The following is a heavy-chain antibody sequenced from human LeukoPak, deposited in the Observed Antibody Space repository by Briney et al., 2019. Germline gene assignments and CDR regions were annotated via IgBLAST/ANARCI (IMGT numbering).Heavy chain of an antibody. CDR1: GFTVSSNS. V-gene: IGHV3-53*01. J-gene: IGHJ4*02. CDR3: ARRAGAYTHPYDY. Sequence: GGSLRLSCTVSGFTVSSNSMSWVRQAPGKGLEWVSFIYSAGSTHYSDSVKGRFTISIDNSKNALYLQMNSLRAEDTAVYYCARRAGAYTHPYDYWGQGTLVTVS. CDR2: IYSAGST. D-gene: IGHD3-16*01.